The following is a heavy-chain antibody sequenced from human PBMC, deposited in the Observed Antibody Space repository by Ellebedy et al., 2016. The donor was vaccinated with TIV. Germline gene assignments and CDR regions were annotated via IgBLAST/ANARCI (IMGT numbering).Heavy chain of an antibody. Sequence: PGGSLRLSCAASGFTFSIYAMSWVRQAPGKGLEWVSVISDSGAATYYGDSVKGRFTISRDNSKNTLFLQMNSLRVEDTAVYYCAKVHSRDFDYWGQGTLVTVSS. CDR2: ISDSGAAT. CDR3: AKVHSRDFDY. V-gene: IGHV3-23*01. D-gene: IGHD3-22*01. J-gene: IGHJ4*02. CDR1: GFTFSIYA.